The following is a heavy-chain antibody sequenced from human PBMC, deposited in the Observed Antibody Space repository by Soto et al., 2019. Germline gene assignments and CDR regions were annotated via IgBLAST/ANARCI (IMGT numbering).Heavy chain of an antibody. CDR2: IRFDGSNT. Sequence: AGSMGISCAACAVTFNGSGMHWVCQAPGKGLEWVAVIRFDGSNTYYADSVKGRFTISRDNPKNMLYLQMNSLRAEDTAIYYCARDGVGTTTYFGYFDYWGLGTLVTVSS. CDR1: AVTFNGSG. D-gene: IGHD1-26*01. J-gene: IGHJ4*02. CDR3: ARDGVGTTTYFGYFDY. V-gene: IGHV3-33*01.